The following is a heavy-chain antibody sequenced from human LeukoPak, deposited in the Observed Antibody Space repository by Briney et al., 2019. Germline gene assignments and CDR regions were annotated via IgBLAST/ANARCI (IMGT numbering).Heavy chain of an antibody. CDR1: GFTFSSNW. Sequence: PGGSLRLSCAVSGFTFSSNWMHWVRQAPGKGLEWVSRMNQDGSGTSYADSVKGRFTISRDNAKNTVYLQMNSLRAEDSAVYYCATVFDYWGQGTLVTVSS. J-gene: IGHJ4*02. CDR3: ATVFDY. CDR2: MNQDGSGT. V-gene: IGHV3-74*01.